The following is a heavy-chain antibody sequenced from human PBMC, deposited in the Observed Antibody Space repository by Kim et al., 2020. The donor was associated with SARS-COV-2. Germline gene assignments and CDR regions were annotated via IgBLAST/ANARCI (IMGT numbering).Heavy chain of an antibody. V-gene: IGHV5-51*01. Sequence: GESLKISCKGSGYSFTTYWIGWVRQMPGKGLEWMGIIYPGDSDTRYSPSFQGQVTISADRSISTAYLQWSSLKASDTAMYYCARYYPYSSSPSNNWLDPWGQGTLVTVSS. D-gene: IGHD3-22*01. CDR1: GYSFTTYW. CDR2: IYPGDSDT. CDR3: ARYYPYSSSPSNNWLDP. J-gene: IGHJ5*02.